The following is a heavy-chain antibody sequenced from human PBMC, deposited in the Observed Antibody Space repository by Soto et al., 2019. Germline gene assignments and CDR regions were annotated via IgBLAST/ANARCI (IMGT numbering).Heavy chain of an antibody. J-gene: IGHJ5*02. CDR2: IYATGTT. D-gene: IGHD1-1*01. CDR1: GASISGYY. Sequence: QVQLQESGPGLVKPSETLSLTCTVSGASISGYYWSWIRKSAGKGLEWIWRIYATGTTDYNPSLNSRVMMSVDTSKKQFSLKLRSVTAADTAVYYCVRDGTKTLRDWCDPWGQGISVTVSS. CDR3: VRDGTKTLRDWCDP. V-gene: IGHV4-4*07.